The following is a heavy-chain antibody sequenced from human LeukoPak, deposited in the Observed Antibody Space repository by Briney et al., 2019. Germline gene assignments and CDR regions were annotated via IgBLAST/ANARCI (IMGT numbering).Heavy chain of an antibody. D-gene: IGHD3-22*01. CDR1: GGSISSSSYY. V-gene: IGHV4-39*01. Sequence: SETLSLTCTVSGGSISSSSYYWGWIRQPPGKGLELIGSIYYSGSTYYNPSLKSRVTISVVTSKNQFSLMLSSVTAADTAVYYWARRSGVYDSSGYYYPYYYYYMDVWGKGTTVTVSS. CDR2: IYYSGST. J-gene: IGHJ6*03. CDR3: ARRSGVYDSSGYYYPYYYYYMDV.